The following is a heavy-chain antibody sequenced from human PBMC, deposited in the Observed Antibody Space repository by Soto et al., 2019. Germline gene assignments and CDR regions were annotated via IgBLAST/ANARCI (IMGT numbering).Heavy chain of an antibody. CDR2: INHSGST. Sequence: SSETLSLTCALYGGSFSGYYWSRIRQPPGKGLEWIGEINHSGSTNYNPSLKSRVTISVDTSKNQFSLKLSSVTAADTAVYYCAGPSSDCGGDCYYFDYWGQGALVTVSS. CDR1: GGSFSGYY. CDR3: AGPSSDCGGDCYYFDY. V-gene: IGHV4-34*01. J-gene: IGHJ4*02. D-gene: IGHD2-21*02.